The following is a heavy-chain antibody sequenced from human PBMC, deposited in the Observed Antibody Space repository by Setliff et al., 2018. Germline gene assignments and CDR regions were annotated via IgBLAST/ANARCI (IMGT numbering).Heavy chain of an antibody. J-gene: IGHJ6*03. D-gene: IGHD6-19*01. CDR2: IHYTGVA. CDR3: AREQWLDPPGYYYMDV. Sequence: PSETLSLTCTVSGDSITSNNYFWSWIRQPPGKGLEWIGYIHYTGVAFYSPSLKSRAAIAMDTSKNQVTLRLASVTAADTAVYYCAREQWLDPPGYYYMDVWAKGTTVTVSS. V-gene: IGHV4-30-4*01. CDR1: GDSITSNNYF.